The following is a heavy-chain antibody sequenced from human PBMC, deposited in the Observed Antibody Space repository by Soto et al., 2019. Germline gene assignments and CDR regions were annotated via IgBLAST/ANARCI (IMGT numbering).Heavy chain of an antibody. CDR1: GFTFSSYA. D-gene: IGHD3-10*01. CDR3: ARAGGEQLATDS. V-gene: IGHV3-64*01. CDR2: ISSNGGST. J-gene: IGHJ4*02. Sequence: EVQLVESGGGVVQPGGSLRLSCAASGFTFSSYAMHWVRQAPGKGLEYVSAISSNGGSTYYANSVKGRFTISRDNSKTALYLQLGSLSAEDVAVYYCARAGGEQLATDSWGQGTLVTVSS.